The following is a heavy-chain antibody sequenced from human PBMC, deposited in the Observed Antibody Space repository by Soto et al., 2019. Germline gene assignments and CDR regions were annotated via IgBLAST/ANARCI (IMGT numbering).Heavy chain of an antibody. V-gene: IGHV3-7*05. CDR1: GFTFRTYW. Sequence: EVQLVESGGGLVQPGGSLRLSCAASGFTFRTYWLSWVRQVPGKGLEWVANINLDGSEKNYVDSVKGRFTISRDNARTSLYLQMSSLRAEDTALYYCARDGSTSWDSYDSHGMDVWGQGTTVTVSS. CDR2: INLDGSEK. D-gene: IGHD5-18*01. J-gene: IGHJ6*02. CDR3: ARDGSTSWDSYDSHGMDV.